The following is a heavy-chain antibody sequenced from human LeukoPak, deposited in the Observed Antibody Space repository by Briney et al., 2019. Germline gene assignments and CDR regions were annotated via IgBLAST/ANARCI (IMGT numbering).Heavy chain of an antibody. V-gene: IGHV3-23*01. D-gene: IGHD3-10*01. CDR1: GFTFSSYA. CDR3: AKGEYYYGSGSLYYFDY. Sequence: GGSLRLSCAASGFTFSSYAMSWVRKAPGKGLEWVSAISGSGGSTYYADSVKGRFTISRDNSKNTLYLQMNSLRAEDTAVYYCAKGEYYYGSGSLYYFDYWGQGTLVTVSS. J-gene: IGHJ4*02. CDR2: ISGSGGST.